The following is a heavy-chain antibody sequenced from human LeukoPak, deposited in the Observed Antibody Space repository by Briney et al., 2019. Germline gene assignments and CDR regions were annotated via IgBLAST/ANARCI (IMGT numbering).Heavy chain of an antibody. J-gene: IGHJ4*02. V-gene: IGHV3-15*01. D-gene: IGHD3-10*01. Sequence: PGGSLRLSCAASGFTFTNAWMTWVRQAPGKGLEWVGRIKSKGDGETTDYAAPVKGRFGMSRDDSKATMYLQMYSLEAEDTAVYYCTTDLGLTMIRGVIVYWGQGALVTVSS. CDR3: TTDLGLTMIRGVIVY. CDR1: GFTFTNAW. CDR2: IKSKGDGETT.